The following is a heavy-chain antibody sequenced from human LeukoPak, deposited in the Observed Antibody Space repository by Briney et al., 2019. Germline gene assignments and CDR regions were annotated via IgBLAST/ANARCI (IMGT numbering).Heavy chain of an antibody. CDR3: ARLSTVTTSFDY. D-gene: IGHD4-17*01. CDR2: LYYTGTS. V-gene: IGHV4-39*07. CDR1: GDSISSSSHY. Sequence: SETLSLTCTVSGDSISSSSHYWGWIRQPPGKGLEWIGSLYYTGTSYYNPSLKSRVTISVDTSKNQFSLTLTSVTAADTAVYYCARLSTVTTSFDYWGQGTLVTVSS. J-gene: IGHJ4*02.